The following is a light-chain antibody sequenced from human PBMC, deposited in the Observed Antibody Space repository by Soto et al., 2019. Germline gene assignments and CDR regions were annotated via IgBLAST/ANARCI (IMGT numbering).Light chain of an antibody. V-gene: IGKV1-5*01. Sequence: DIQMTQSPSTLSASVGDRVTITCRASQSISRWVAWYQQKPGKAPKLLIYDASSLESGVPSRFSGSGSGTEFTLTSSSLQPDDFATYYCQQYNSYSTFGQGTKVEIK. CDR3: QQYNSYST. CDR1: QSISRW. CDR2: DAS. J-gene: IGKJ1*01.